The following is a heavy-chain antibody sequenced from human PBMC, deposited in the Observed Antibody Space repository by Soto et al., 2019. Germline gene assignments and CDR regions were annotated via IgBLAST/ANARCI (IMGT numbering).Heavy chain of an antibody. Sequence: LSLTCAASGFTFSSYAMSWVRQAPGKGLEWVSAISGSGGSTYYADSVKGRFTISRDNSKNTLYLQMNSLRAEDTAVYYCAKIRDYAGGFDPWGQGTLVTVSS. CDR3: AKIRDYAGGFDP. D-gene: IGHD3-16*01. J-gene: IGHJ5*02. CDR1: GFTFSSYA. V-gene: IGHV3-23*01. CDR2: ISGSGGST.